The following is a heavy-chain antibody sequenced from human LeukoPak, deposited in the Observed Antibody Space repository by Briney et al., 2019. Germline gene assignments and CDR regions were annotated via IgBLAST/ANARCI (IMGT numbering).Heavy chain of an antibody. V-gene: IGHV1-69*05. CDR3: ARDSEIFGVVTPTFDY. CDR1: GGTFSSYA. J-gene: IGHJ4*02. D-gene: IGHD3-3*01. CDR2: IIPIFGTA. Sequence: SVKVSCKVSGGTFSSYAISWVRQAPGQGLEWMGRIIPIFGTANYAQKFQGRVTITTDESTSTAYMELSSLRSEDTAVYYCARDSEIFGVVTPTFDYWGQGTLVTVSS.